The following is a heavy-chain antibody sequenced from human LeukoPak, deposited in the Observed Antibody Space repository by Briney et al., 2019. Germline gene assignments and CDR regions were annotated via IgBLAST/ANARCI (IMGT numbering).Heavy chain of an antibody. CDR3: ARHRSGGALVKNWFDP. J-gene: IGHJ5*02. CDR1: GGSISSYY. Sequence: SETLSLTCTVSGGSISSYYWSWIRQPPGKGLEWIGYIYYSGSTNYNPSLKSRVTISVDTSKNQFSLKLSSVTAADTAVYYCARHRSGGALVKNWFDPWGQGTLVTVSS. V-gene: IGHV4-59*08. CDR2: IYYSGST. D-gene: IGHD4-23*01.